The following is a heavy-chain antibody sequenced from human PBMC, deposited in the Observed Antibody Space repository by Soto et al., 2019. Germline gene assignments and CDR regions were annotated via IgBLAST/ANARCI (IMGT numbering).Heavy chain of an antibody. CDR3: AKKMGGPGPLGKTFDY. Sequence: EVQLLESGGGLEQPGGTLRLSCATSGFMFASYGMSWVRQAPGKGLEWVSAISGNGAYTYYADSVKGRFTISRDNSRNTVYLQMSSLRVEDTAVYYCAKKMGGPGPLGKTFDYWGQGTLVAVSS. CDR1: GFMFASYG. V-gene: IGHV3-23*01. D-gene: IGHD1-1*01. J-gene: IGHJ4*02. CDR2: ISGNGAYT.